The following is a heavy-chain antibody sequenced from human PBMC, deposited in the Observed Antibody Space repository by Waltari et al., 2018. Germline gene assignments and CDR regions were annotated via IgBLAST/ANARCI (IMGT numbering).Heavy chain of an antibody. D-gene: IGHD6-13*01. J-gene: IGHJ4*02. V-gene: IGHV5-51*01. Sequence: EVQLVQSGAEVKKPGESLQISCKGSGYSFTSSWIGWLRQMPGKGLEGMGSIYPGDSDTRYSPSVQGQVTISADKSISTAYLQWRSLKASDTAMYYGARQGAAAGRSYWGQGTLVTVSS. CDR2: IYPGDSDT. CDR3: ARQGAAAGRSY. CDR1: GYSFTSSW.